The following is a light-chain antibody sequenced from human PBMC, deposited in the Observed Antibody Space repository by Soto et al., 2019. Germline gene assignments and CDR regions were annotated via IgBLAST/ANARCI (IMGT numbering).Light chain of an antibody. J-gene: IGKJ2*01. CDR3: QQYNSWPPYT. Sequence: EVVMTQSPATVSVSPGERATLSCRASQSVSSNLAWYQQKPGQAPRLLIYGASTRATGTPARFSGSGSGTEFTLTISSLQSEDFAVYYCQQYNSWPPYTFGQGTKVDLK. CDR2: GAS. CDR1: QSVSSN. V-gene: IGKV3-15*01.